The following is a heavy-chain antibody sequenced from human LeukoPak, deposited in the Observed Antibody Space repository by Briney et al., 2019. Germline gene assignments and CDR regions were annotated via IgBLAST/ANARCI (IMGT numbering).Heavy chain of an antibody. J-gene: IGHJ5*02. CDR2: INPSGGST. D-gene: IGHD2-15*01. CDR3: ARAVGWWFDP. Sequence: ASVKVSCTASGYTFTSFFMHWLRQAPGQGLEWMGIINPSGGSTSYAQKFQGRVTMTRDMSTSTVYMELSSLRSEDTAVYYCARAVGWWFDPWGQGTLVTVSS. CDR1: GYTFTSFF. V-gene: IGHV1-46*01.